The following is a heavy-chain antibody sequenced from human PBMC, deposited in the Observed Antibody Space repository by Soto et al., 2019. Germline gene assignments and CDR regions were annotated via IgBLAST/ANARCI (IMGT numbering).Heavy chain of an antibody. D-gene: IGHD2-21*02. Sequence: GGSLRLSCAASGFSFSGSAMHWVRQASGKGLEWVGRIRSKANSYATAYAASVKGRFTISRDDSKNTAYLQMNSLKTEDTAVYYCTGHIVVVTAILDIWGQGTMVTVSS. CDR3: TGHIVVVTAILDI. J-gene: IGHJ3*02. CDR2: IRSKANSYAT. V-gene: IGHV3-73*01. CDR1: GFSFSGSA.